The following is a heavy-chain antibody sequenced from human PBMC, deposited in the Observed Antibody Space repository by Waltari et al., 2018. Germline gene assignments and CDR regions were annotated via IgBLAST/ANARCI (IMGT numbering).Heavy chain of an antibody. Sequence: EVQLVESGGGLVQPGRSLRLSCAASGFSFDVYAMHWVRQAPGKGLEWVSGISWKSGSTAYADSVEGRFTISRDNAKNSLYLQMHSLRPEDTALYYCVKDRGLYSSSSGLDYWGQGTLVTVSS. CDR2: ISWKSGST. CDR3: VKDRGLYSSSSGLDY. CDR1: GFSFDVYA. V-gene: IGHV3-9*01. J-gene: IGHJ4*02. D-gene: IGHD6-6*01.